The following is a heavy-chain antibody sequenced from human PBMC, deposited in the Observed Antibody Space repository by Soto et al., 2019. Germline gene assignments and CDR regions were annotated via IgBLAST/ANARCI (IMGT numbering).Heavy chain of an antibody. D-gene: IGHD3-22*01. V-gene: IGHV3-21*01. CDR3: ARDLGYYDSSGYFDY. Sequence: PGGSLRLSCAVSGFIFSDFTMNWVRQAPGKGLGWVASIGSSGGNSFYADSVKGRFIISRDNAKTSLDLQINSLRAEDTAVYYCARDLGYYDSSGYFDYWGQGTLVTVSS. J-gene: IGHJ4*02. CDR2: IGSSGGNS. CDR1: GFIFSDFT.